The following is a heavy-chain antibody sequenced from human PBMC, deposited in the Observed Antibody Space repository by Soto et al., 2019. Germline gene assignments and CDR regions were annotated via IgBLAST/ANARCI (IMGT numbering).Heavy chain of an antibody. D-gene: IGHD3-10*01. Sequence: GGSLRLSCAASGFTFSSYSMNWVRQAPGKGLEWVSSISSSSYIYYADSVKGRFTISRDNAKNSPYLQMNSLRAEDTAVYYCARDQVVSGDGSGSSSVFYYYGMDVWGQGTTVTISS. CDR2: ISSSSYI. V-gene: IGHV3-21*01. J-gene: IGHJ6*02. CDR1: GFTFSSYS. CDR3: ARDQVVSGDGSGSSSVFYYYGMDV.